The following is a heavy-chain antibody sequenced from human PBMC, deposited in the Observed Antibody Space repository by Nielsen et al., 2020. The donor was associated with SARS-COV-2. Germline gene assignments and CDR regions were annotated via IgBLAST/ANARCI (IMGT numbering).Heavy chain of an antibody. CDR3: AREFYADSAGSSSIYGMDV. Sequence: SVKVSCKASGGTFSSYAISWVRQAPGQGLEWMGGIIPFFPTTNYAQKFQGRVTITADKSTSTAYMELSSLRSEDTAVYYCAREFYADSAGSSSIYGMDVWGQGTTVTASS. V-gene: IGHV1-69*06. CDR1: GGTFSSYA. CDR2: IIPFFPTT. D-gene: IGHD4-17*01. J-gene: IGHJ6*02.